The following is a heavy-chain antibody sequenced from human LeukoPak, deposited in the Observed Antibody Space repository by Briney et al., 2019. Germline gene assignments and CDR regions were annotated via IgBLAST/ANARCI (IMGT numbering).Heavy chain of an antibody. CDR1: GGTFSSYA. CDR3: AGGAYSSSFPYYFDY. D-gene: IGHD6-6*01. Sequence: ASVKVSCKASGGTFSSYAISWVRQAPGQGLEWMGRIIPVLGIANYAQKFQGRVTITADKSTNTAYMELSSLRSEDTAVYYCAGGAYSSSFPYYFDYWGQGTLVTVSS. V-gene: IGHV1-69*04. J-gene: IGHJ4*02. CDR2: IIPVLGIA.